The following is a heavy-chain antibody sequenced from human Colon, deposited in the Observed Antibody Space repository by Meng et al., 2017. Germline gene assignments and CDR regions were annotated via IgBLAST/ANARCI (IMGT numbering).Heavy chain of an antibody. V-gene: IGHV4-4*07. J-gene: IGHJ4*02. CDR2: IYTSGST. CDR3: ARAGIQSGSYYPLDY. CDR1: GGSISGYY. Sequence: SETLSLTCTVSGGSISGYYWNWIRQPAGKGLEWIGRIYTSGSTNYNPSLKSRVTVSIDTSKNQFSLKLSSVTAADTALYYCARAGIQSGSYYPLDYWGQGKLVNGAS. D-gene: IGHD1-26*01.